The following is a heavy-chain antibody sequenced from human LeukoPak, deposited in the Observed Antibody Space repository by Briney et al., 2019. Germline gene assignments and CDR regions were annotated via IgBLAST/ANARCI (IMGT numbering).Heavy chain of an antibody. V-gene: IGHV5-51*01. J-gene: IGHJ4*02. Sequence: GESLKISCKGSGYSLTSYWIGWVRQMPGKGLEWMGISYPGDYYTRYSPSCQGQVTISADKSISPTDVQGSSLKAPDTAMYYCARPRLAAAGDFDYWGQGNLVPVSS. D-gene: IGHD6-13*01. CDR1: GYSLTSYW. CDR3: ARPRLAAAGDFDY. CDR2: SYPGDYYT.